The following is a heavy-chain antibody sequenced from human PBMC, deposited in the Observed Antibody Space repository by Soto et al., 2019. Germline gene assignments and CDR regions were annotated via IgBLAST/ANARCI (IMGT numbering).Heavy chain of an antibody. Sequence: GASVKGSREACGYSLTSYGISRVRQAPRQGLEWMGWISAYNGNTSYAQKLQGRVTMTTDTSTSTAYMELRSLRSDDTAVYYCARVEGGSYYDFSFDYWGQGTLVTVSS. J-gene: IGHJ4*02. CDR3: ARVEGGSYYDFSFDY. D-gene: IGHD1-26*01. CDR1: GYSLTSYG. CDR2: ISAYNGNT. V-gene: IGHV1-18*01.